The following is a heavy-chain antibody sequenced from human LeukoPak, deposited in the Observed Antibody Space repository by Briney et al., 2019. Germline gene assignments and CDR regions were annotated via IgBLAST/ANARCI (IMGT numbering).Heavy chain of an antibody. J-gene: IGHJ4*02. D-gene: IGHD5-18*01. CDR3: ARDFLRGYSYGYSFDY. V-gene: IGHV3-48*01. Sequence: GGSLRLSCAASGFTFSSYSMMWVRQAPGKGLEWVSYISSSSTTIHYADSVKGRFTISRDNAKNSVYLQMNSLRAEDTAVYYCARDFLRGYSYGYSFDYWGQGTLVTVSS. CDR1: GFTFSSYS. CDR2: ISSSSTTI.